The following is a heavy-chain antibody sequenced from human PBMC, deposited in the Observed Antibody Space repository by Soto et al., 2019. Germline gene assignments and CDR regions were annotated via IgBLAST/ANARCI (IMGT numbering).Heavy chain of an antibody. CDR3: ARDRCTSTSCYWKYFGY. J-gene: IGHJ4*02. D-gene: IGHD2-2*01. CDR2: ITSYDDKT. V-gene: IGHV1-18*01. Sequence: QIQLVQSGAEVKKPGASVKVSWKASGYPFTSYGISWVRQAPGRGLEWMDWITSYDDKTKYAQIFQDKVTMTTDTSTTTAYMELRSLTSDDTAVYVCARDRCTSTSCYWKYFGYWGQGSLVTVS. CDR1: GYPFTSYG.